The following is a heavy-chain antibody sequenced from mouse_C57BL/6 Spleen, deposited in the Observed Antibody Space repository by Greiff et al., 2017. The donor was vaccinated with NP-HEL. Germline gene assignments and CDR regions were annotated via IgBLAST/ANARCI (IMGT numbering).Heavy chain of an antibody. CDR2: IDPETGGT. Sequence: QVQLQQSGAELVRPGASVTLSCKASGYTFTDYEMHWVKQTPVHGLEWIGAIDPETGGTAYNQKFKGKAILTADKSSSTAYMELRSLTSEDSAVYYCTRRGTVVANDFDDWGQGTTLTVSS. V-gene: IGHV1-15*01. CDR3: TRRGTVVANDFDD. D-gene: IGHD1-1*01. J-gene: IGHJ2*01. CDR1: GYTFTDYE.